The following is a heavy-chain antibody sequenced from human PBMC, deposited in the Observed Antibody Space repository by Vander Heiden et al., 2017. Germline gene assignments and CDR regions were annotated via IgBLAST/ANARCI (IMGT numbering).Heavy chain of an antibody. CDR2: ISWNSGDT. CDR3: VKGLWFGEARFDP. Sequence: EVQLVESGGGLVQPGRSLRIYCAASGFPFADFAMHWVRQAPGKGLEWVSSISWNSGDTGYADSVRGRFTISRDNAKNSLFLQMNNLRTEDTAFYYCVKGLWFGEARFDPWGQGTLVTVSS. J-gene: IGHJ5*02. CDR1: GFPFADFA. V-gene: IGHV3-9*01. D-gene: IGHD3-10*01.